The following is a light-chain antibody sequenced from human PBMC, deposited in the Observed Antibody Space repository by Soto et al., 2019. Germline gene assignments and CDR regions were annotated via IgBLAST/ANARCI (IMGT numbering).Light chain of an antibody. J-gene: IGKJ1*01. V-gene: IGKV3-15*01. Sequence: EIVMTQSPATLSVSPGESATLSCRASQSVSSNLAWYQQKSGQAPRLLMYGASTRATGIPARFSGSGSGTEFTLTISSLQSEDFAVYFCQQSNSWPWTFGQGTKVETK. CDR1: QSVSSN. CDR2: GAS. CDR3: QQSNSWPWT.